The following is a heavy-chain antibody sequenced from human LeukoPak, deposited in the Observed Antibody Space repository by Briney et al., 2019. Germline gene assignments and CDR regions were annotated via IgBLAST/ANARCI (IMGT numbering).Heavy chain of an antibody. CDR2: ISSSSSYI. V-gene: IGHV3-21*01. D-gene: IGHD1-26*01. CDR1: GFTFSSYS. Sequence: GGSLRLSCAASGFTFSSYSMNWVRQAPGKGLEWVSSISSSSSYIYYADSVKGRFTISRDNAKNSLYLQTNSLRAEDTAVYYCAREEVGATTVSWGQGTLVTVSS. CDR3: AREEVGATTVS. J-gene: IGHJ5*02.